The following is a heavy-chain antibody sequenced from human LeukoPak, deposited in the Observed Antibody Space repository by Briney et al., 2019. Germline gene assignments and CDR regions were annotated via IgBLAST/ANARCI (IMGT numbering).Heavy chain of an antibody. CDR2: IYNSGST. V-gene: IGHV3-53*01. CDR1: GFTFSSYS. Sequence: GGSLRLSCAASGFTFSSYSMNWVRQAPGKGLEWVSIIYNSGSTYYADSVKGRFTISRDNSRNTLYLQMNSLRAEDTAVYYCATRSQPDYYYGMDVWGQGTTVTVSS. J-gene: IGHJ6*02. CDR3: ATRSQPDYYYGMDV. D-gene: IGHD5-18*01.